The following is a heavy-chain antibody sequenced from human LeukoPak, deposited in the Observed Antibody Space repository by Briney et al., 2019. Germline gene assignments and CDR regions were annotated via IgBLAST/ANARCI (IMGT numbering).Heavy chain of an antibody. J-gene: IGHJ5*02. Sequence: SETLSLTCTVSGGSISGYSWSWIRQPPGRGLEWIGYIYYSGDTNYNPSLKSRVTISVDTSKNQLSLKLSSVTTADTAVYYCARRPGQQHARFDPWGQGTLVTVSS. CDR1: GGSISGYS. V-gene: IGHV4-59*01. D-gene: IGHD6-13*01. CDR3: ARRPGQQHARFDP. CDR2: IYYSGDT.